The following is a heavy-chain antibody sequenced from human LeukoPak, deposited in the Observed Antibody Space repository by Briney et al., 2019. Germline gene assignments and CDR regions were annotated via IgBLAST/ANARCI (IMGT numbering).Heavy chain of an antibody. CDR2: ISSSSAHI. D-gene: IGHD1-26*01. CDR3: ARDIGGSYTAIDY. CDR1: GFTFSSYS. J-gene: IGHJ4*02. Sequence: AGGSLRLSCAASGFTFSSYSMNWVRQAPGKGLGWVSFISSSSAHINYADSVKGRFTISRDNPRNSLYLQMNSLRAEDTAVYYCARDIGGSYTAIDYWGQGTLVTVSS. V-gene: IGHV3-21*01.